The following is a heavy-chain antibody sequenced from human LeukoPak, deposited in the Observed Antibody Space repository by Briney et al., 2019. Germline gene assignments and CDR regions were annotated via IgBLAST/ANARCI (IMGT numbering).Heavy chain of an antibody. D-gene: IGHD3-22*01. Sequence: GGSLRLSCAASGFTFSSYGMHWVRQAPGEGLEWVSAISGSGGSTYYADSVKGRFTVSRDNSKNTLYLQMNSLRAEDTAVYYCAKTVYYYDSSGYYSPDYWGQGTLVTVSS. CDR3: AKTVYYYDSSGYYSPDY. J-gene: IGHJ4*02. CDR2: ISGSGGST. V-gene: IGHV3-23*01. CDR1: GFTFSSYG.